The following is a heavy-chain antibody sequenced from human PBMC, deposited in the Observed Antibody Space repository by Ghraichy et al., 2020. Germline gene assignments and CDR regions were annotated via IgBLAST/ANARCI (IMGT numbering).Heavy chain of an antibody. D-gene: IGHD5/OR15-5a*01. Sequence: SETLSLTCTVSGGSITSSSYHWGWIRQPPGKGLEWIGSLRYSVTTYYNPSLKSRVTISVDTSKSQVSLKLSSVTAADTAVYYCARIRYVYDDLDYWGQGTLVTVSS. V-gene: IGHV4-39*01. CDR3: ARIRYVYDDLDY. CDR1: GGSITSSSYH. CDR2: LRYSVTT. J-gene: IGHJ4*02.